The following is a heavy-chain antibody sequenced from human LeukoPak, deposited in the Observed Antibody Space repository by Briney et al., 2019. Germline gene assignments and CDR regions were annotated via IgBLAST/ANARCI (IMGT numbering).Heavy chain of an antibody. CDR2: IYYSGST. D-gene: IGHD3-22*01. Sequence: PSETLSLTCTVSGGSISSYYWSWIRQPPGKGLEWIGYIYYSGSTNYNPSLKSRVTISVDTSKNQFSLKLSSVTAADTAVYYCARRERITMIVEVWDAFDIWGQGTMVTVSS. J-gene: IGHJ3*02. CDR1: GGSISSYY. CDR3: ARRERITMIVEVWDAFDI. V-gene: IGHV4-59*12.